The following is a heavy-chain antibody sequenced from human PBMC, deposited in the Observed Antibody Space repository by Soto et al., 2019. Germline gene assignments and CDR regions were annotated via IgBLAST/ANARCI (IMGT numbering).Heavy chain of an antibody. CDR3: AKGGPRSIVYRIFPVPDALSY. D-gene: IGHD2-2*01. V-gene: IGHV3-23*01. CDR2: ISGSGGST. J-gene: IGHJ4*02. Sequence: GGSLRLSCAASGFTFSSYAMTWVRQAPGKGLEWVSTISGSGGSTYYADSVKGRFTISRDNSKNTLYLQMNSLRAEDTAVYYCAKGGPRSIVYRIFPVPDALSYWGQGTLVTVSS. CDR1: GFTFSSYA.